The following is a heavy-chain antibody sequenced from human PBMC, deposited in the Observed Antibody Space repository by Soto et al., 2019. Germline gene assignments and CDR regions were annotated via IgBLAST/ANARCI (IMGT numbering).Heavy chain of an antibody. V-gene: IGHV3-23*01. J-gene: IGHJ4*02. Sequence: GGSLRLSCAASGFTFSSYAMSWVRQAPGKGLEWVSAISGSGGSTYYADSVKGRLTISRDNSKNTLYLQMNSLRAEDTAVYYCAKASSSWYVYYFDYWGQGTLVTVSS. CDR2: ISGSGGST. D-gene: IGHD6-13*01. CDR3: AKASSSWYVYYFDY. CDR1: GFTFSSYA.